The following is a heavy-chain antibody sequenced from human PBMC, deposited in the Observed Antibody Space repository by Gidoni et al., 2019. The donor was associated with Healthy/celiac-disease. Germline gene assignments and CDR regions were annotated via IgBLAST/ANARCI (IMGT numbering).Heavy chain of an antibody. D-gene: IGHD3-10*01. V-gene: IGHV1-2*02. J-gene: IGHJ3*02. CDR3: ARVVRSDSYTDNDAFDI. Sequence: QVQLVQSGAEVKKPGASVKVSCKASGYTFTGYYMHWVRQAPGQGLEWMGWINPNSGGTNYAQKFQGRVTMTRDTSISTAYMELSRLRSDDTAVYYCARVVRSDSYTDNDAFDIWGQGTMVTVSS. CDR2: INPNSGGT. CDR1: GYTFTGYY.